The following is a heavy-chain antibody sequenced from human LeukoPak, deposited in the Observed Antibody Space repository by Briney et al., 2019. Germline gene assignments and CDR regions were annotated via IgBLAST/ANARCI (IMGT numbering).Heavy chain of an antibody. V-gene: IGHV4-34*01. CDR3: ARHSLSRQHIVVVTAVHWYFDL. J-gene: IGHJ2*01. Sequence: SETLSLTCAVYGGSFSGHYWSWIRQPPGKGLEWIGEINHSGSTNYNPSLKSRVTIPVDTSKNQFSLKLNSVTAADTAVYYCARHSLSRQHIVVVTAVHWYFDLWGRGTLVTVSS. D-gene: IGHD2-21*02. CDR1: GGSFSGHY. CDR2: INHSGST.